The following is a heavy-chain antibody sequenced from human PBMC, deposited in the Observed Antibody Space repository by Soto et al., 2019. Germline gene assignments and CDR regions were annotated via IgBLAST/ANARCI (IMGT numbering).Heavy chain of an antibody. CDR2: IYSSGNT. J-gene: IGHJ5*02. V-gene: IGHV4-4*07. CDR3: ARGQRFSDRFDP. Sequence: SETLSLTCSVSGGTISGYYWTWIRQPAGKGLEWIGRIYSSGNTKYNPSLQSRVTMSLDTSNKQFSLRLTSVTAADTAVSYCARGQRFSDRFDPWGQGTLVTVSS. D-gene: IGHD3-3*01. CDR1: GGTISGYY.